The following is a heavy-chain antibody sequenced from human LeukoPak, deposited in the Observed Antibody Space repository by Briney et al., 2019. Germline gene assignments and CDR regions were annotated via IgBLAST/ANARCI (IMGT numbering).Heavy chain of an antibody. CDR1: GGSFSGYY. CDR3: ARGPPHSRGNYYYYYMDV. CDR2: INHSGST. J-gene: IGHJ6*03. Sequence: PSETLSLTCAVYGGSFSGYYWSWIRQPPGKGLEWNGEINHSGSTNYNPSLKSRVTISVDTSENQFSLKLSSVTAADTAVYYCARGPPHSRGNYYYYYMDVWGKGTTVTVSS. V-gene: IGHV4-34*01. D-gene: IGHD2/OR15-2a*01.